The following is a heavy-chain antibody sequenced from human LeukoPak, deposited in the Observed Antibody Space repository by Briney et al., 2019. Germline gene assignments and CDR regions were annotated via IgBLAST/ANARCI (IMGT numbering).Heavy chain of an antibody. CDR3: ARVAGPYYYDSSGPFDY. D-gene: IGHD3-22*01. V-gene: IGHV4-39*07. J-gene: IGHJ4*02. CDR1: GGSISSRSYF. Sequence: SETLSLTCTVSGGSISSRSYFWGWIRQPPGKGLEWIGSIYYKGNTYFNPSLKSRVSISEDTSKNQFSLKLNSVTAADTAVYYCARVAGPYYYDSSGPFDYWGQGSLVTVSS. CDR2: IYYKGNT.